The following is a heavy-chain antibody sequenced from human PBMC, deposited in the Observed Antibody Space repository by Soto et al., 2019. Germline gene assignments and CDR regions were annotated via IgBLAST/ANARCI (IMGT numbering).Heavy chain of an antibody. J-gene: IGHJ6*02. CDR3: ARGIEGCYKGRSYSGMDA. Sequence: PSETLSLTCVVSGGSISSAYYSWTWIRQPPGKGLEWIGCVYQSGSTFYSPSLKSRVTISVGRSKYQFSLKLSSVTAADTAVFYCARGIEGCYKGRSYSGMDAWGQGNTLTVSS. D-gene: IGHD6-19*01. CDR1: GGSISSAYYS. V-gene: IGHV4-30-2*01. CDR2: VYQSGST.